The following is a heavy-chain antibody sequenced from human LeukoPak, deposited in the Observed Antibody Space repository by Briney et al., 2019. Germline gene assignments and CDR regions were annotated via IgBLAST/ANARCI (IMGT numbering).Heavy chain of an antibody. D-gene: IGHD6-19*01. CDR2: INAGDRST. Sequence: GGSLRLSCTTSGFTFSSYAMSWVRQAPGKGLQWVSGINAGDRSTYYAESVKGRFTISRDNSKNTLYLQMNSLRAEDTAVYYCAKDSVAVAGGKVDCWGQGTLVTVSS. J-gene: IGHJ4*02. CDR1: GFTFSSYA. CDR3: AKDSVAVAGGKVDC. V-gene: IGHV3-23*01.